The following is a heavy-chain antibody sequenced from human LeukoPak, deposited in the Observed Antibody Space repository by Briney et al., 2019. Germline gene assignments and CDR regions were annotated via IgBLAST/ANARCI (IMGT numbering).Heavy chain of an antibody. CDR3: ARTYYYDSSGFDYFDY. J-gene: IGHJ4*02. CDR1: GYSFTSCW. CDR2: IYPGDSDT. D-gene: IGHD3-22*01. Sequence: GESLKISCKGSGYSFTSCWIGWVRQMPGKGLEWMGIIYPGDSDTRYSPSSQGQVTISADKSISTAYLQWSSLKASETAMYYCARTYYYDSSGFDYFDYWGQGTLVTVSS. V-gene: IGHV5-51*01.